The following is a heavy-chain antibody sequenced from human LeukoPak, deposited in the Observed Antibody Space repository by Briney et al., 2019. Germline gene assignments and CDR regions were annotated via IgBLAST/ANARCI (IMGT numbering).Heavy chain of an antibody. V-gene: IGHV3-20*04. CDR3: ARGTLKAAATDFDY. CDR2: INWNGGST. J-gene: IGHJ4*02. D-gene: IGHD6-13*01. Sequence: AGGSLRLSCAASGFTFDDYGMSWVRQAPGKGLEWVSGINWNGGSTGYADPVKGRFTISRDNAKNSLYLQMNSLRAEDTALYYCARGTLKAAATDFDYWGQGTLVTVSS. CDR1: GFTFDDYG.